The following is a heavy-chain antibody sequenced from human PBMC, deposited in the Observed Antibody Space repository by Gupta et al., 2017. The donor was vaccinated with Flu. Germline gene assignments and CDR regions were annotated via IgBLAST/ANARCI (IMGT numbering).Heavy chain of an antibody. CDR2: ISYDGNNK. J-gene: IGHJ4*02. Sequence: QVQLVESGGGVVQPGRSLRLSCVASGFTFSSFGMHWVRQAPGKGLEWVSVISYDGNNKYYAESVKGRFTISRDNSKRTLYLEMNNLKIEDTAVYSCATELGPNESVENGWGQGTLVTVSS. CDR3: ATELGPNESVENG. V-gene: IGHV3-30*03. CDR1: GFTFSSFG. D-gene: IGHD1-1*01.